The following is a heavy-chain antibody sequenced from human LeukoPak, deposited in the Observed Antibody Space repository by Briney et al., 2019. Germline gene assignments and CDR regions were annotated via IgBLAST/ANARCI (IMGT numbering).Heavy chain of an antibody. CDR2: ISRSSSYI. J-gene: IGHJ6*03. CDR1: GFTFSSNS. V-gene: IGHV3-21*01. CDR3: AREDIVVVPAARDYYYYYMDV. D-gene: IGHD2-2*01. Sequence: GGSLRLSCAASGFTFSSNSINWVRQAPGKGLEWASFISRSSSYIYYADSVKGRFTISRDNANNSLYLQMNSLRAEDTAVYYCAREDIVVVPAARDYYYYYMDVWGKGTTVTVSS.